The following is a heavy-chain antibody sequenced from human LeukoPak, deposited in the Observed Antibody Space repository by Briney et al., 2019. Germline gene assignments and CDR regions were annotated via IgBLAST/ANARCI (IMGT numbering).Heavy chain of an antibody. V-gene: IGHV3-48*03. CDR3: AREWLRDLGY. CDR1: GFTFSSYE. J-gene: IGHJ4*02. Sequence: GGSLRLSCAASGFTFSSYEMNWVRQAPGKGLEWVSYISSSGSTIYYADSVKGRFTISRDNAKNSLYLQMNSLRAEDTAVYYSAREWLRDLGYWGQGTLVTVSS. D-gene: IGHD5-12*01. CDR2: ISSSGSTI.